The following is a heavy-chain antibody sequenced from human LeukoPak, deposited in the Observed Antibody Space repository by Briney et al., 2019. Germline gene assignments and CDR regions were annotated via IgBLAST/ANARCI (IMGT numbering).Heavy chain of an antibody. CDR2: ISGDGGST. CDR1: GFTFDDYA. CDR3: AKGLQKNYYYYGMDV. Sequence: PGGSLRLSCAASGFTFDDYAMHWGRQAPGKGLEWVSLISGDGGSTYYADSVKGRLTIYRDNSKTYLYLQMNSLRTEDTALYYCAKGLQKNYYYYGMDVWGQGTTVTVSS. J-gene: IGHJ6*02. V-gene: IGHV3-43*02. D-gene: IGHD5-24*01.